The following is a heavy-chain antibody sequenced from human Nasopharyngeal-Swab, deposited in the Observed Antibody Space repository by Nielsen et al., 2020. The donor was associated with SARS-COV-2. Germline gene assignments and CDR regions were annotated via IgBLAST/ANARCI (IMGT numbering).Heavy chain of an antibody. CDR3: TTDFYFDY. V-gene: IGHV3-73*01. CDR2: IGDKDQNYAT. Sequence: GESLKISCAASGFIFSASAIHWVRQASGKGLEWVGRIGDKDQNYATTYGASVQGRFTISRDDSKHTAFLQMDSLKTEDTALYYCTTDFYFDYWGQGTLVTVSS. J-gene: IGHJ4*02. CDR1: GFIFSASA.